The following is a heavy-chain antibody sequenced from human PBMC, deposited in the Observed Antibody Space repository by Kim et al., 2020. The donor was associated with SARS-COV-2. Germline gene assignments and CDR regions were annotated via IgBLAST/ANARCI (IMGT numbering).Heavy chain of an antibody. CDR2: IYYSGST. J-gene: IGHJ4*02. Sequence: SETLSLTCTVSGGSISSSSYYWGWIRQPPGKGLEWIGSIYYSGSTYYNPSLKSRVTISVDTSKNQFSLKLSSVTAADTAVYYCARHGAGGDFWSGYPYFDYWGQGTLVTVSS. V-gene: IGHV4-39*01. CDR3: ARHGAGGDFWSGYPYFDY. CDR1: GGSISSSSYY. D-gene: IGHD3-3*01.